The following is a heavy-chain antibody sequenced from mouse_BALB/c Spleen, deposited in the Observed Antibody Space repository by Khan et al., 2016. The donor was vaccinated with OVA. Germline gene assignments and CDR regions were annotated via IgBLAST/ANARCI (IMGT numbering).Heavy chain of an antibody. CDR1: GFSLSRYN. CDR2: IWGGGGT. V-gene: IGHV2-6-4*01. Sequence: QVQLKESGPGPVAPSQSLSITCTVSGFSLSRYNIHWVRQPPGKGLEWLGMIWGGGGTDYNSTLKSRLSISKDNSKSQVFLKMNSLQTDDTAMYYCARDYYRYDGYYAMDYWGQGTSVTVYS. J-gene: IGHJ4*01. CDR3: ARDYYRYDGYYAMDY. D-gene: IGHD2-14*01.